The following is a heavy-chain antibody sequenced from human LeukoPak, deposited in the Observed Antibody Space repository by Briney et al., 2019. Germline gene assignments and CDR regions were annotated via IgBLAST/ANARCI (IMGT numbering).Heavy chain of an antibody. Sequence: SETLSLTCTVSGGSISSSTYFWGWIRQPPGKGLEWIGTIYYSGSTYYNPSLKSRVTISVDTSKNQFSLNLTSVTAADTAVYYCARVRPTPGIAAAGKVYYYYMDVWGKGTTVTVSS. CDR1: GGSISSSTYF. CDR3: ARVRPTPGIAAAGKVYYYYMDV. V-gene: IGHV4-39*07. D-gene: IGHD6-13*01. J-gene: IGHJ6*03. CDR2: IYYSGST.